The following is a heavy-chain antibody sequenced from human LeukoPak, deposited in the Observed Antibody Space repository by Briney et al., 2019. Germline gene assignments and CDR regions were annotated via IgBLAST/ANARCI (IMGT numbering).Heavy chain of an antibody. Sequence: PSQTLSLTCTVSGNSISSGDNYWSWIRQPAGKGLEWIGRIYTSGSTNYNPSLKSRVTMSVDTSKNQFSLKLSSVTAADTAVYYCSRDRYYYDSSGYSHRLDYWGQGTLVTVSS. CDR1: GNSISSGDNY. CDR3: SRDRYYYDSSGYSHRLDY. V-gene: IGHV4-61*02. D-gene: IGHD3-22*01. J-gene: IGHJ4*02. CDR2: IYTSGST.